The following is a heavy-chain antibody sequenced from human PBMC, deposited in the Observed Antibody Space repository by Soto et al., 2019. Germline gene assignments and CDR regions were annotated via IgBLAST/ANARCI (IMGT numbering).Heavy chain of an antibody. J-gene: IGHJ6*02. CDR3: ARAGYYSGSGPYSPPRYSGMDG. V-gene: IGHV1-18*01. D-gene: IGHD3-10*01. CDR1: GYTFSSYG. Sequence: QVQLVQSGAEVKRAGASVKVSCKASGYTFSSYGLSWVRQAPGQGLAWMGWISDDNGTTHYPQKCQGRVIMTTYTATRTAYMDSRSLTSAETAVLVRARAGYYSGSGPYSPPRYSGMDGWGQGATVSVSS. CDR2: ISDDNGTT.